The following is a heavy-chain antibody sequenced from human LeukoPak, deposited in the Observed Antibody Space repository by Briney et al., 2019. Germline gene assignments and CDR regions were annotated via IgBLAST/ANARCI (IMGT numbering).Heavy chain of an antibody. D-gene: IGHD1-26*01. Sequence: GGSLRLSCAASGFTFSSYAMSWVRQAPVKGLEWVSTISGSDIRTYFADSVKGRFTISRDSSKNTLYLQMNSLRAEDTAVYYCAKGQSPSIVGAFDYWGQGTLVTVSS. J-gene: IGHJ4*02. CDR2: ISGSDIRT. CDR1: GFTFSSYA. V-gene: IGHV3-23*01. CDR3: AKGQSPSIVGAFDY.